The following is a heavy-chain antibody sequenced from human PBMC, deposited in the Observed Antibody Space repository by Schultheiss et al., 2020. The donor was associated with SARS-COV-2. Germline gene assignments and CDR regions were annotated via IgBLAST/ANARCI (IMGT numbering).Heavy chain of an antibody. Sequence: SQTLSLTCTVSGGSINNYYWSWIRQPAGKGLEWIGRVYTSGSTNYNPSLKSRVTISVDTSKNQFSLKLSSVTAADTAVYYCARGYVAARYYYYYYMDVWGKGTTVTVSS. CDR2: VYTSGST. CDR1: GGSINNYY. D-gene: IGHD6-6*01. J-gene: IGHJ6*03. CDR3: ARGYVAARYYYYYYMDV. V-gene: IGHV4-4*07.